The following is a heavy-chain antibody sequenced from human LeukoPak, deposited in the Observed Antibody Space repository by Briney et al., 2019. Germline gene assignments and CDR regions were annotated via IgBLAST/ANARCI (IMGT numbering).Heavy chain of an antibody. D-gene: IGHD1-26*01. V-gene: IGHV3-7*01. CDR3: ARDSGTYAKYFDY. J-gene: IGHJ4*02. CDR2: IKQDGSEK. Sequence: GGSLRLSCAASGFSFSSYWMNWARQAPGKGLEWVANIKQDGSEKYYVDSVKGRFTISRDNAKNSLYLQMNSLRAEDTAVYYCARDSGTYAKYFDYWGQGTLVTVSS. CDR1: GFSFSSYW.